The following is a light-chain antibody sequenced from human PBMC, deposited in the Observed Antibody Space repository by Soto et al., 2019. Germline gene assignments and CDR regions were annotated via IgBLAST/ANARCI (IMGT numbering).Light chain of an antibody. CDR3: EQYYDYPPLI. CDR1: RNINRK. J-gene: IGKJ4*01. CDR2: GAS. V-gene: IGKV3-15*01. Sequence: EIVMTQSPATLSVSPGERATLSCRASRNINRKLAWYQQKPGQAPRLLISGASTRATGIPARFSGSGSETESTLTISSLQSEDFAVYYCEQYYDYPPLIVGGGTKVEIK.